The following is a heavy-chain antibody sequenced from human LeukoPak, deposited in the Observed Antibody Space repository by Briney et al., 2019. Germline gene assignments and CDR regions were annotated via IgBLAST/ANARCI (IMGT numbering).Heavy chain of an antibody. CDR1: GGSLSGYY. J-gene: IGHJ5*02. V-gene: IGHV4-34*01. Sequence: SETLSLTCAVYGGSLSGYYRSWIRQPPGKGLEWIGEINHSGSTNYNPSLKSRVTISVDTSKNQFSLKLSSVTAADTAVYYCARPGAYYGSGSYSRSKNWFDPWGQGTLVTVSS. CDR2: INHSGST. CDR3: ARPGAYYGSGSYSRSKNWFDP. D-gene: IGHD3-10*01.